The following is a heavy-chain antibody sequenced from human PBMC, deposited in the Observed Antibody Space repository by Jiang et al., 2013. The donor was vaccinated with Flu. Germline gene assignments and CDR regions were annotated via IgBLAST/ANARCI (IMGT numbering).Heavy chain of an antibody. CDR3: ARAQWCMLCATVTTLPFDY. J-gene: IGHJ4*02. D-gene: IGHD2-8*01. V-gene: IGHV6-1*01. CDR1: GDSVSSNSAA. CDR2: TYYRSKWYN. Sequence: QTLSLTCAISGDSVSSNSAAWNWIRQSPSRGLEWLGRTYYRSKWYNDYAVSVKSRITINPDTSKNQFSLQLNSVTPEGTAVYYCARAQWCMLCATVTTLPFDYWGQGTLVTVSS.